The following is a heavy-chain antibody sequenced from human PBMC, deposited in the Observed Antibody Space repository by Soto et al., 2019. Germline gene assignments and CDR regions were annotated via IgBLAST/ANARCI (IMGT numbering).Heavy chain of an antibody. CDR2: IYPGDSDT. Sequence: GESLKISCKGSGYSFTSYWIGWVRQMHGKGLEWMGIIYPGDSDTRYSPSFHGQVTISADKSISTAYLQWSSLKASDTAMYYCARPDSSRCYLAFDILCQGIMVTVSS. D-gene: IGHD6-13*01. CDR3: ARPDSSRCYLAFDI. CDR1: GYSFTSYW. V-gene: IGHV5-51*01. J-gene: IGHJ3*02.